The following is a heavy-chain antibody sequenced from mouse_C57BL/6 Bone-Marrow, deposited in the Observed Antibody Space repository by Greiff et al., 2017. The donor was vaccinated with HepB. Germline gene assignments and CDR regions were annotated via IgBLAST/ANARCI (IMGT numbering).Heavy chain of an antibody. V-gene: IGHV3-6*01. Sequence: ESGPGLVKPSQSLSLTCSVTGYSITSGYYWNWIRQFPGNKLEWMGYISYDGSNNYNPSLKNRISITRDTSKNQFFLKLNSVTTEDTATYYCASGGYGNWGYWGQGTTLTVSS. CDR2: ISYDGSN. D-gene: IGHD2-10*02. J-gene: IGHJ2*01. CDR1: GYSITSGYY. CDR3: ASGGYGNWGY.